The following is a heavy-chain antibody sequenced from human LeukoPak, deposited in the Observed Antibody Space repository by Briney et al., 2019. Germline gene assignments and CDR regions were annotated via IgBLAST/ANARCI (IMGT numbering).Heavy chain of an antibody. J-gene: IGHJ4*02. D-gene: IGHD6-13*01. CDR3: ARGHIAAAGADY. CDR1: GYTFTSYD. Sequence: GASVKVSCKASGYTFTSYDINWVRQATGQGLEWMGWMNPNSGNTGYAQKFQGRVTMTRNTSISTAYMELSSLRSEDTAVYYCARGHIAAAGADYWGQGTLDTVSS. V-gene: IGHV1-8*01. CDR2: MNPNSGNT.